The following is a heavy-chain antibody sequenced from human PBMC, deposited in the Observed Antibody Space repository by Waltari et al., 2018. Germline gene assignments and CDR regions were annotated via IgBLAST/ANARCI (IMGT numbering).Heavy chain of an antibody. Sequence: EVQLVASGGGLVQPGGSLRLSCAASGLSVTTNYMNWVRQTPMKGLEWVSVIYNGGTYYADSVKGRFTISRDTSKNTVYLQMNSLRAEDTAVYYCATDWNADYIFDQWGQGTLLPISS. CDR2: IYNGGT. J-gene: IGHJ4*02. D-gene: IGHD4-17*01. CDR1: GLSVTTNY. V-gene: IGHV3-66*01. CDR3: ATDWNADYIFDQ.